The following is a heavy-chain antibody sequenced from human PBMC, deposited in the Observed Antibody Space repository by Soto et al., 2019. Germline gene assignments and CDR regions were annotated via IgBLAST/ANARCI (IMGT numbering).Heavy chain of an antibody. J-gene: IGHJ5*02. CDR2: ISAYNGNT. Sequence: ASVKVSCKASGYTFTSYGISCVRQAPGQGLEWMGWISAYNGNTNYAQKLQGRVTMTTDTSTSTAYMELRSLRSDDTAGYYCARLIGVTSGSEDWLDPCGQETLVTVS. V-gene: IGHV1-18*01. CDR1: GYTFTSYG. D-gene: IGHD1-26*01. CDR3: ARLIGVTSGSEDWLDP.